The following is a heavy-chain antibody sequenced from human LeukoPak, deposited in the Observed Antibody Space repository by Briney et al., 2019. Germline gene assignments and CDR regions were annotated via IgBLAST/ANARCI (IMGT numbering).Heavy chain of an antibody. CDR2: ISSSSGYI. D-gene: IGHD6-19*01. Sequence: GGSLRLSCAASGFTFSAYSMNWVRQAPGKGLEWVSSISSSSGYIYYADSVKGRFTISRDNAKNSLYLQMNSLRAEDTAVYYCARGNSVAGTDISYWGQGTLVTVSS. CDR1: GFTFSAYS. CDR3: ARGNSVAGTDISY. J-gene: IGHJ4*02. V-gene: IGHV3-21*01.